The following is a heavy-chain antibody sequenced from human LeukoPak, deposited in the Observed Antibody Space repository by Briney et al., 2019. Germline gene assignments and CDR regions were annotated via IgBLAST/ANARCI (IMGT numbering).Heavy chain of an antibody. CDR1: GDSVSSNSAA. J-gene: IGHJ3*02. CDR2: TYYRSKWYN. CDR3: ARAENTAVAPNTEPDAFDI. D-gene: IGHD5-18*01. V-gene: IGHV6-1*01. Sequence: SQTLSLTCAISGDSVSSNSAAWNWIRQSPSRGLEWLGRTYYRSKWYNDYAVSVKSRITINPDTSKNQFSLQLNSVTPEDTAVYYCARAENTAVAPNTEPDAFDIWGQGTMVTVSS.